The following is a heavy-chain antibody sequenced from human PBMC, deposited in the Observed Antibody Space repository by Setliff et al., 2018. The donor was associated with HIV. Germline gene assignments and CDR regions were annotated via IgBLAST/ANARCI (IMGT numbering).Heavy chain of an antibody. D-gene: IGHD1-1*01. CDR1: GFTFSYYT. J-gene: IGHJ4*02. CDR3: ARRGNLLEGRQLDS. Sequence: GGSLRLSCAASGFTFSYYTMHWIRQTPDNGLEWVAVISYDGNSQYYADSVKGRFTLSRDNFRNTLYLQMNSLRAEDTALYFCARRGNLLEGRQLDSWGQGTLVTVSS. V-gene: IGHV3-30*04. CDR2: ISYDGNSQ.